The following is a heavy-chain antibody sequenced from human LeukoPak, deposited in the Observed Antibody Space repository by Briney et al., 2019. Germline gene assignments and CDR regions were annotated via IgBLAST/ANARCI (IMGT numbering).Heavy chain of an antibody. Sequence: GGSLRLSCAASGFTFRNYWMTWVRQAPGKGLEWVANIKQDGSEKYYVDSVKGRFTISRNNADNSLYLQMNSLRAEDTAVYYCARGVGDIWGQGTMVTVSS. CDR2: IKQDGSEK. CDR3: ARGVGDI. V-gene: IGHV3-7*01. CDR1: GFTFRNYW. J-gene: IGHJ3*02.